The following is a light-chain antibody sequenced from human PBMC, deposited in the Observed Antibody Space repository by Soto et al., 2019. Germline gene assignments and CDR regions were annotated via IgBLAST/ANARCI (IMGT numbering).Light chain of an antibody. CDR3: ATWDDSLSGVI. Sequence: QSVLTQPPSASGTPGQRVTISCSGSSSNIGSNFVHWYQHLPGAAPKLLIYTNNHRPSGVPDRFSGSKSGTSASLAISGLRSEDEADYYCATWDDSLSGVIFGGGPKVTVL. J-gene: IGLJ2*01. CDR1: SSNIGSNF. V-gene: IGLV1-47*01. CDR2: TNN.